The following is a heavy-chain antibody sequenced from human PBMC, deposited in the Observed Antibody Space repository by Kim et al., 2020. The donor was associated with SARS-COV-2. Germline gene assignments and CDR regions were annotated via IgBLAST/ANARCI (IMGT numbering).Heavy chain of an antibody. Sequence: SETLSLTCTVSGGSISSYYWSWIRQPPGKGLEWIGYIYYSGSTNYNPSLKSRVTISVDTSKNQFSLKLSSVTAADTAVYYCARDGRQWLRNDWYFDLWGRGTLVTVSS. J-gene: IGHJ2*01. CDR1: GGSISSYY. D-gene: IGHD5-12*01. CDR2: IYYSGST. CDR3: ARDGRQWLRNDWYFDL. V-gene: IGHV4-59*01.